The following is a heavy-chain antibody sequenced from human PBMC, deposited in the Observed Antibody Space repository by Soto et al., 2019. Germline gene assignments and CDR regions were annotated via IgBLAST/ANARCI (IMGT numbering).Heavy chain of an antibody. J-gene: IGHJ6*02. CDR1: GFTFSSYG. V-gene: IGHV3-30*18. CDR3: EKGIGFV. Sequence: QVQLVESGGGVVQPGRSLRLSCAASGFTFSSYGMHWVRQAPGKGLEWVAVISYDGSNKYYADSVKGRFTISRDNSKNTLYLQMNSLRAEDTAVYYCEKGIGFVWGQGTTVTVSS. CDR2: ISYDGSNK.